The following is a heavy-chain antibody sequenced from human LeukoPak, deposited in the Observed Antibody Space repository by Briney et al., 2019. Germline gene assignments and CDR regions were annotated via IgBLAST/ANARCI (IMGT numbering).Heavy chain of an antibody. J-gene: IGHJ4*02. Sequence: GGSLRLSCAASGFIFSDHYMTWIRQAPGKGLEWISYISNSGSTIYCADSVRGRFTISRDNPKTSLYLQMNSLRAEDTAVYYCARGRVVGDYWGQGILVTVSS. CDR2: ISNSGSTI. CDR3: ARGRVVGDY. CDR1: GFIFSDHY. D-gene: IGHD3-10*01. V-gene: IGHV3-11*01.